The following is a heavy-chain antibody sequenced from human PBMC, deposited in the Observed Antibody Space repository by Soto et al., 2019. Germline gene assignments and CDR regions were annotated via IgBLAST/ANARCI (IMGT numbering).Heavy chain of an antibody. CDR2: IRSKAHGYVT. D-gene: IGHD4-4*01. CDR1: MYTFFGSV. J-gene: IGHJ4*02. V-gene: IGHV3-73*01. Sequence: HGCSMELCSASCMYTFFGSVMHVVRKDSRNGLELVGRIRSKAHGYVTIYAASVKGSFTISRDDSKSTPYLQMNSLKTEDTALYYCTRQNDYNPPVVMWGQGTLVTVSS. CDR3: TRQNDYNPPVVM.